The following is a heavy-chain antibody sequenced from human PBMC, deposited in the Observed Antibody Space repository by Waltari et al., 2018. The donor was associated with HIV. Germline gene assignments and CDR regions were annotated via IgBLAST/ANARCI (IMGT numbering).Heavy chain of an antibody. CDR3: ARGANYYDSSGYFDY. CDR2: INPSGGST. J-gene: IGHJ4*02. CDR1: GYTFTSHY. D-gene: IGHD3-22*01. V-gene: IGHV1-46*01. Sequence: QVQLVQSGAEVKKPGASVKVSCKASGYTFTSHYRHWVRQAPGQGLEWMGIINPSGGSTSYAQKFQGRVTMTRDTSTSTVYMELSSLRSEDTAVYYCARGANYYDSSGYFDYWGQGTLVTVSS.